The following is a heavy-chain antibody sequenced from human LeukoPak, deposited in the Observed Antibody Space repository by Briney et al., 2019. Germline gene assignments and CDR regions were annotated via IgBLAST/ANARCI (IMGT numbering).Heavy chain of an antibody. J-gene: IGHJ4*02. CDR2: IYQSGST. V-gene: IGHV4-30-2*01. CDR3: ASGDSVTPLGY. CDR1: GGSISSGGYS. D-gene: IGHD4-17*01. Sequence: PSETLSLTCAVSGGSISSGGYSWNWIRQPPGKGLEWIGYIYQSGSTYYNPSLKSRVTISVDRSQKQFSLKLSSVTAADTAVYYCASGDSVTPLGYWGQGTLVTVSS.